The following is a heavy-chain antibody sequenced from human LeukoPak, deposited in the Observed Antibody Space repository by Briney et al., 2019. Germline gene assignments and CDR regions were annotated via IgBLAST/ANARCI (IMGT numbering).Heavy chain of an antibody. Sequence: QSGGSLRLSCAASGFTFSSYAMSWVRQAPGKGLEWVSAISGSGGSTYYADSVKGRFTISRDNSKNTLYLQMNSLRAEDTAVYYCAKDSNYCSGGSCYSDAFDIWGQGTMVTVSS. CDR1: GFTFSSYA. CDR2: ISGSGGST. V-gene: IGHV3-23*01. CDR3: AKDSNYCSGGSCYSDAFDI. D-gene: IGHD2-15*01. J-gene: IGHJ3*02.